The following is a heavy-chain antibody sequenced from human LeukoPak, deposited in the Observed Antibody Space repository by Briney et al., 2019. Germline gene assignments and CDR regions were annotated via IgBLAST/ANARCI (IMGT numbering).Heavy chain of an antibody. CDR2: ISSGSSYI. D-gene: IGHD6-19*01. CDR1: GFTFDDYA. Sequence: GGSLRLSCAASGFTFDDYAMHWVRQAPGKGLEWVSSISSGSSYIYYADSVKGRFTISRDNAKNSLYLQMNSLRAEDTAVYYCARSEQFPYYMDVWGKGTTVTVSS. V-gene: IGHV3-21*01. J-gene: IGHJ6*03. CDR3: ARSEQFPYYMDV.